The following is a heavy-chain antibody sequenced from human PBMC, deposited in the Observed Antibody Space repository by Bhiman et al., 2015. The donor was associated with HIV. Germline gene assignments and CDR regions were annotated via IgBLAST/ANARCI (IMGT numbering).Heavy chain of an antibody. CDR2: IRSNAYGGTT. J-gene: IGHJ4*02. CDR3: SSKWELVY. Sequence: EVQLVESGGGLVQPGRSLRLSCTASGVTLGDYALSWVRQAPGKGLEWVGFIRSNAYGGTTEYAASVKGRFTISRDDSKSIAYLQMNSLKTEDTAVYYCSSKWELVYWGPGTLVTVSS. D-gene: IGHD1-26*01. V-gene: IGHV3-49*04. CDR1: GVTLGDYA.